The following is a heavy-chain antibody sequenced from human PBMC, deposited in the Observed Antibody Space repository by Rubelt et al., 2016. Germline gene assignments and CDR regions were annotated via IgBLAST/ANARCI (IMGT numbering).Heavy chain of an antibody. CDR2: IYYSGST. CDR1: GGSISSSSYY. J-gene: IGHJ4*02. Sequence: QLQLQESGPGLVKPSETLSLTCTVSGGSISSSSYYWGWIRQPPGKGLEWIARIYYSGSTYYNPSLKSRVTISVDTSKNQFSLKLSSVTAADTAVYYCAGGRGYSGYDYGYWGQGTLVTVSS. D-gene: IGHD5-12*01. V-gene: IGHV4-39*07. CDR3: AGGRGYSGYDYGY.